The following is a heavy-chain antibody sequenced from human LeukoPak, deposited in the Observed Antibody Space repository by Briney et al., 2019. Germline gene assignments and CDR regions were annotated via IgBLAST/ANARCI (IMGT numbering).Heavy chain of an antibody. D-gene: IGHD3-22*01. CDR1: GFSFSSYP. V-gene: IGHV3-53*01. J-gene: IGHJ3*02. CDR3: AGTYYYDKGAFDI. Sequence: GGSLRLPCAASGFSFSSYPLNWVRQAPGKGLEWASVIYSGGSTYYADSVKGRFTISRDNSKNTLYLQMNSLRAEDTAVYYCAGTYYYDKGAFDIWGQGTMVTVSS. CDR2: IYSGGST.